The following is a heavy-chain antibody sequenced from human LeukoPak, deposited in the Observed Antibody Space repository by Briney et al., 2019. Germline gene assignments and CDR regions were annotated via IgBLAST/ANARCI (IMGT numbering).Heavy chain of an antibody. J-gene: IGHJ4*02. Sequence: XLXXAXSGLTXXDYYMSWTRQAPGKGPELVSYISPSGSSIFYVDSVKGRFTISRDNPKNSLYLQMNSLRAEDTAVYYCTRGHHGLEYWGQGTLVTVSS. CDR2: ISPSGSSI. CDR1: GLTXXDYY. CDR3: TRGHHGLEY. V-gene: IGHV3-11*01. D-gene: IGHD1-14*01.